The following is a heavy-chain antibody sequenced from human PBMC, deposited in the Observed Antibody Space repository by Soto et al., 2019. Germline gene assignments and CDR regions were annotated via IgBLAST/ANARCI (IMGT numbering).Heavy chain of an antibody. CDR1: GVTVSSNH. Sequence: GGSLRLSCAVFGVTVSSNHMSWVRQAPGKGLEWVSVIYKDGTTFYADSVKGRFTISRDNSKNTLYLQMNSLRAEDTAVHYCARDSVRYCRGGRCYYYYMDVWGKGTTVTVSS. V-gene: IGHV3-53*05. CDR2: IYKDGTT. D-gene: IGHD2-15*01. CDR3: ARDSVRYCRGGRCYYYYMDV. J-gene: IGHJ6*03.